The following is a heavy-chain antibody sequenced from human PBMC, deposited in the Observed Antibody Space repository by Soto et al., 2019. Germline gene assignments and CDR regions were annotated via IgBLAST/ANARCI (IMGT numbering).Heavy chain of an antibody. J-gene: IGHJ4*02. D-gene: IGHD6-19*01. CDR2: IHNSGTT. CDR1: GTSVSSGLFS. CDR3: ARSGSGSGWL. Sequence: SETLILTYPVSGTSVSSGLFSGGWIRQPPGKGLEWIGYIHNSGTTKCNPSLRSRVTISVDTSKNQFSLKLTSVTAADTAVYYCARSGSGSGWLGGQGTLVTVS. V-gene: IGHV4-61*01.